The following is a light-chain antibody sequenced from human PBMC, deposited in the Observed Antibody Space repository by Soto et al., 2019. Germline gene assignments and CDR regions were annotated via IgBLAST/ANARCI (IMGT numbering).Light chain of an antibody. CDR2: DTS. V-gene: IGKV3-20*01. Sequence: EFVLTQSPGTLSLSPGERATLSCRASQSLTNSFIAWYQQKPGQAPRLLIYDTSSRASGIPDRFSGSGSGTDFTLTISRLETDDFATYYCQHYNSYSEAFGQGTKVDIK. J-gene: IGKJ1*01. CDR1: QSLTNSF. CDR3: QHYNSYSEA.